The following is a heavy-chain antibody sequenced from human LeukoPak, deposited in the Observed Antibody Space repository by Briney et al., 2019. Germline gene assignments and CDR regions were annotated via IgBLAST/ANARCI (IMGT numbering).Heavy chain of an antibody. CDR2: ISAYNGNT. J-gene: IGHJ3*02. CDR1: GYTFTSYG. CDR3: ARVAYSHAFDI. Sequence: GASVKVSCKASGYTFTSYGISWVRQAPGQGLEWMGWISAYNGNTNYAQKLQGRVTMTTDTSTSTVYMELRSLRSDDTAVYYCARVAYSHAFDIWGQGTMVTVSS. D-gene: IGHD2-21*01. V-gene: IGHV1-18*01.